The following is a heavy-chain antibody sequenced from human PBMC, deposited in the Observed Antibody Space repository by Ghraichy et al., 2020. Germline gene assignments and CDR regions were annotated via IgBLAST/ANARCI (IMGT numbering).Heavy chain of an antibody. D-gene: IGHD2-21*02. CDR3: AKDTDYCGGDCYLGAFDI. CDR2: ISGSGGST. J-gene: IGHJ3*02. Sequence: GGSLRLSCAASGFTFSSYAMSWVRQAPGKGLEWVSAISGSGGSTYYVDSVKGRFTISRDNSKNTLYLQMNSLRAEDTAVYYCAKDTDYCGGDCYLGAFDIWGQGTMVTVSS. CDR1: GFTFSSYA. V-gene: IGHV3-23*01.